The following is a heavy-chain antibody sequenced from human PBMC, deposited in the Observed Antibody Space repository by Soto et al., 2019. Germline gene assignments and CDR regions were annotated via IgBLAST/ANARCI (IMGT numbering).Heavy chain of an antibody. Sequence: ASVQVSCKVSGYTLTELSMHWVRQAPGQGLEWMGGIIPIFGTANYAQKFQGRVTITADESTSTAYMELSSLRSEDTAVYYCARVTYYYDSSGYYREPTRWFDPWGQGTLVTVSS. V-gene: IGHV1-69*13. CDR2: IIPIFGTA. CDR1: GYTLTELS. CDR3: ARVTYYYDSSGYYREPTRWFDP. J-gene: IGHJ5*02. D-gene: IGHD3-22*01.